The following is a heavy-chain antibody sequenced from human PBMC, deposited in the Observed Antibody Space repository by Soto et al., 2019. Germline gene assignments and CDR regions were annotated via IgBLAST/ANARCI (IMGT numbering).Heavy chain of an antibody. D-gene: IGHD2-2*01. V-gene: IGHV3-48*02. CDR3: ARGTLGYCISTGCSIFDY. Sequence: EVQLVESGGGLVQPGGSLRLSCAASGFTFSSYSMNWVRQAPGKGLEWVSYISSSSSTIYYADSVKGRFTISRDNAKNSLYLQMNSLRDEDTAVYYCARGTLGYCISTGCSIFDYWGQGTLVTVSS. CDR1: GFTFSSYS. J-gene: IGHJ4*02. CDR2: ISSSSSTI.